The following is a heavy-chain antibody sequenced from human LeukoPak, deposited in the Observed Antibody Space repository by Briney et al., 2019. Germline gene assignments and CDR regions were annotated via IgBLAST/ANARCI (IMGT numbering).Heavy chain of an antibody. CDR1: GFAFSSFA. V-gene: IGHV3-23*01. J-gene: IGHJ6*03. CDR2: IIGGGNTT. CDR3: TKELHVAVAVADYYYFYMDV. D-gene: IGHD6-19*01. Sequence: GGSLRLSCAASGFAFSSFAMGCVRQSPGKGLEWLSTIIGGGNTTFYADSVKGRFTISRDNSKNTLYLHMDTLRPDDTAMYYCTKELHVAVAVADYYYFYMDVWGRGTAVTVSS.